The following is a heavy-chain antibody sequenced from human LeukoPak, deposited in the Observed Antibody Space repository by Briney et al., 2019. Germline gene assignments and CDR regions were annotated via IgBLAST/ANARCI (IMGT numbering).Heavy chain of an antibody. CDR1: GFTFSSYG. CDR3: ASRGIYFDWLSFDY. Sequence: GGSLRLSCAASGFTFSSYGMHWVRQAPGKGLEWVAVISYDGSNKYYADSVKGRFTISRDNSKNTLYLQMNSLRAEDTAVYYCASRGIYFDWLSFDYWGQGTLVTVSS. V-gene: IGHV3-30*03. J-gene: IGHJ4*02. D-gene: IGHD3-9*01. CDR2: ISYDGSNK.